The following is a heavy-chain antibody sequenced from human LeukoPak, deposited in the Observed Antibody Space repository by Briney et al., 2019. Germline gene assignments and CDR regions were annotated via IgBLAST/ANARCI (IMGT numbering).Heavy chain of an antibody. CDR1: GFTFSSYS. CDR3: ARVSAGVVILYYFDY. Sequence: PGGSLRLSCAASGFTFSSYSMTWVRQAPGKGLEWVSSISSSSSYIYYADSVKGRFTISRDNAKNSLYLQMNSLRAEDTAVYYCARVSAGVVILYYFDYWGQGTLVTVSS. D-gene: IGHD3-3*01. V-gene: IGHV3-21*01. CDR2: ISSSSSYI. J-gene: IGHJ4*02.